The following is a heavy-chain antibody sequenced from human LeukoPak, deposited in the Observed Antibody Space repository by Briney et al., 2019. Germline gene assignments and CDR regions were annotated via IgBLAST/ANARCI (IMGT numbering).Heavy chain of an antibody. CDR2: INQGGSVQ. CDR3: ARVEYSGWNLEY. CDR1: GFTFRSYW. V-gene: IGHV3-7*01. D-gene: IGHD5-12*01. J-gene: IGHJ4*02. Sequence: GGSLRLSCAASGFTFRSYWMSWVRQAPGKGLEWVTNINQGGSVQYYMDSVKGRFTISRDDAKNSLYVQMNSLRDEDTAVYYCARVEYSGWNLEYWGQGTLVTVSS.